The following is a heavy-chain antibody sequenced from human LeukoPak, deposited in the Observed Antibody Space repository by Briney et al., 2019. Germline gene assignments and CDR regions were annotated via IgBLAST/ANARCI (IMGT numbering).Heavy chain of an antibody. CDR2: IIHSGST. Sequence: SESPSLTCVVYGGSFCGFYWSWIRHPPRGGLEWMGEIIHSGSTNDNPSPTCRVTISVDTSKNQFTLKLSSVTAADTAVYYCARGWNAALDYWGQGTPVSVSS. CDR3: ARGWNAALDY. CDR1: GGSFCGFY. V-gene: IGHV4-34*12. J-gene: IGHJ4*02. D-gene: IGHD1-1*01.